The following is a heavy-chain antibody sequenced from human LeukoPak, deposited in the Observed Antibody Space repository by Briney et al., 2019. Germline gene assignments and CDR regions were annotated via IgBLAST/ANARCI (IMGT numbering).Heavy chain of an antibody. D-gene: IGHD6-6*01. J-gene: IGHJ4*02. CDR1: GYTFTGYY. CDR2: INPNSGGT. V-gene: IGHV1-2*02. Sequence: ASVKVSCKASGYTFTGYYMHWVRQAPGQGLEWMGWINPNSGGTNYAQKFQGRVTMTRDTSISTAYMELSRLRSDDTAVYYCARDYCSSSPSVMWNWGQGTLVTVSS. CDR3: ARDYCSSSPSVMWN.